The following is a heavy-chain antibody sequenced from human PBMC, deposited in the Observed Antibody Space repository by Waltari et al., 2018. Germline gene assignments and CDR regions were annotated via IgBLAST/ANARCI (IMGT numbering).Heavy chain of an antibody. D-gene: IGHD5-18*01. Sequence: QVQLVQSGPEVKKPGSSVKVSCTTSGGTFSSYATSWVRQAPGQGLEWMGRIIRIFGTANCAQKCQGKVTIPADESTRTDSMELSRVGSEDAAVYYSARDGTPGYRYGAGWDDAFDIWGQGTMVTVSS. CDR1: GGTFSSYA. CDR2: IIRIFGTA. V-gene: IGHV1-69*15. CDR3: ARDGTPGYRYGAGWDDAFDI. J-gene: IGHJ3*02.